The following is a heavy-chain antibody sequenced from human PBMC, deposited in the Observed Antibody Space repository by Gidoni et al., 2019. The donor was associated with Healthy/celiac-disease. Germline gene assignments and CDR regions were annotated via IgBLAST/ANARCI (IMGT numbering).Heavy chain of an antibody. Sequence: QVQLQASGPGLVKPSQTLSLTCTVSGGSTSSGSYYWSWIRQPAGKGLEWIGRIYTSGSTNYNPSLKSRVTISVDTSKNQFSLKLSSVTAADTAVYYCAREVSPMLPSPNIDAFDIWGQGTMVTVSS. CDR1: GGSTSSGSYY. CDR2: IYTSGST. D-gene: IGHD2-8*01. J-gene: IGHJ3*02. V-gene: IGHV4-61*02. CDR3: AREVSPMLPSPNIDAFDI.